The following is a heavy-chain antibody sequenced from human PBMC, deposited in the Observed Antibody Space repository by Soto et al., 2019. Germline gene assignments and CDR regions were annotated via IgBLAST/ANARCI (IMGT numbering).Heavy chain of an antibody. CDR2: ISWNSGSI. V-gene: IGHV3-9*01. D-gene: IGHD6-13*01. CDR3: ATGASWQHDAFDI. CDR1: GFTFDDYA. Sequence: EVQPVESGGGLVQPGRSLRLSCAASGFTFDDYAMHWVRQAPGKGLEWVSGISWNSGSIGYADSVKGRFTISRDNAKNSLYLQMNSLRAEDTALYYCATGASWQHDAFDIWGQGTMVTVSS. J-gene: IGHJ3*02.